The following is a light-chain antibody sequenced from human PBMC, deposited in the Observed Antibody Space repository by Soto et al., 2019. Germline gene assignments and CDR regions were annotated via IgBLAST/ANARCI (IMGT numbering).Light chain of an antibody. CDR3: QHYGSSPLT. J-gene: IGKJ4*01. Sequence: EIVVTKSPGTLSLSPGVRATLACRASLSVSSSYLAWYQQKPGQAPTLLIYGASSRATGIPDRFSGSGSGTDFTLTISRLEPEDFAVYYCQHYGSSPLTFGGGTKVEIK. CDR1: LSVSSSY. V-gene: IGKV3-20*01. CDR2: GAS.